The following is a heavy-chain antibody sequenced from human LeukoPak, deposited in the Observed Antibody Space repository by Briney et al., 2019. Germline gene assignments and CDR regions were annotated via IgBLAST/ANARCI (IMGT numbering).Heavy chain of an antibody. J-gene: IGHJ5*02. Sequence: SETLPLTCAVYGGSFSGYYWSWFRQPPGKGLEWSGEINHSGSTNYNPSLKSRVTISVDTSKNQFSLKLSSVTAADTAVYYCARARPFPGIAALNWFDPWGQGTLVTVSS. CDR2: INHSGST. V-gene: IGHV4-34*01. CDR1: GGSFSGYY. D-gene: IGHD6-13*01. CDR3: ARARPFPGIAALNWFDP.